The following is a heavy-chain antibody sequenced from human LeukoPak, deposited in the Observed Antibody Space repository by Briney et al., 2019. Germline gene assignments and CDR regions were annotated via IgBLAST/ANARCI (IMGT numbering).Heavy chain of an antibody. D-gene: IGHD3-10*01. CDR1: GFTFSSYA. Sequence: GRSLRLSCAASGFTFSSYAMHWVRQAPGKGLEWVAVISYDGSNKYYADSVKGRFTISRDNSRNTLYLQMNSLRAEDTAVYYCARDGGYGSGSYPSPDYWGQGTLVTVSS. CDR2: ISYDGSNK. CDR3: ARDGGYGSGSYPSPDY. J-gene: IGHJ4*02. V-gene: IGHV3-30*04.